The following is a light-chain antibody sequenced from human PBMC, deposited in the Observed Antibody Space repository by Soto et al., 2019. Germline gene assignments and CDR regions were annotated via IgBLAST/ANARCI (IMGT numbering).Light chain of an antibody. CDR1: QSVSSY. CDR3: QQRSNWPPIS. J-gene: IGKJ5*01. Sequence: VLTQSPATLSLSPGERATLSCRASQSVSSYLAWYQQKPGQAPRLLIYDASNRATGIPARFSGSGSGTDFTLTISSLEPEDFAVYYCQQRSNWPPISFGQGTRLEIK. V-gene: IGKV3-11*01. CDR2: DAS.